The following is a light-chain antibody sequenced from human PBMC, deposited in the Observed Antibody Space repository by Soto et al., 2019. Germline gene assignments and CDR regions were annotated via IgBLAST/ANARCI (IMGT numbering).Light chain of an antibody. CDR3: QTWGTGIQV. V-gene: IGLV4-69*01. CDR2: LNSDGSH. Sequence: QLVLTQSPSASASLGDSVTLTCTLSSGHSSYDIAWHQQQPEKGPRYLMKLNSDGSHSKGDGIPDRFSGSSSGAERYLTISRLQAEDEADYYCQTWGTGIQVFGGGTKVTVL. J-gene: IGLJ2*01. CDR1: SGHSSYD.